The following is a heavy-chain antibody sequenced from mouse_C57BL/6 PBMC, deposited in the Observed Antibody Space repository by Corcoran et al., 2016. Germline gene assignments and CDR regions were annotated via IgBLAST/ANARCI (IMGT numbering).Heavy chain of an antibody. CDR2: INPNNGGT. CDR1: GYTFTDYY. D-gene: IGHD2-5*01. J-gene: IGHJ1*03. V-gene: IGHV1-26*01. Sequence: EVQLQQSGPELVKPGASVKISCKASGYTFTDYYMNWVKQSHGKSLEWIGDINPNNGGTSYNQKFKGKATLTVDKSSSTAYMERRSLTSEDSAGDYCARYYSNYVWYCDVWGTGTTVTVSS. CDR3: ARYYSNYVWYCDV.